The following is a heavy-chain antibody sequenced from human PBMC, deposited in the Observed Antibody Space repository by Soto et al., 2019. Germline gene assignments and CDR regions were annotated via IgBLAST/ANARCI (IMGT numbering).Heavy chain of an antibody. Sequence: PGGSLRLSCAASGFTFSSYAMSWVRQAPGKGLEWVSAISGSGGSTYYEDSVKGRFTISRDNSKNTLYLQMNSLRAEDTAVYYCAKGGARSSGYYQSIDDWGQGTLVTVSS. CDR1: GFTFSSYA. CDR2: ISGSGGST. CDR3: AKGGARSSGYYQSIDD. V-gene: IGHV3-23*01. J-gene: IGHJ4*02. D-gene: IGHD3-22*01.